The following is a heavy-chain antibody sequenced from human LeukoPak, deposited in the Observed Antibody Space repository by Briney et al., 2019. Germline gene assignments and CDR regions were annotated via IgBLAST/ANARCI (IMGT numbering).Heavy chain of an antibody. J-gene: IGHJ4*02. CDR1: GFTFSNYG. CDR2: ISNNGGTT. D-gene: IGHD6-19*01. V-gene: IGHV3-23*01. CDR3: AKRGKVAVAGKEDYYLDY. Sequence: GGSLRLSCAASGFTFSNYGMSWVRQDPGKGLERVSGISNNGGTTYYADSVKGRFTISRDNSKNTLYLQMNSLRAEDTAVYYCAKRGKVAVAGKEDYYLDYWGQGTLVTVSS.